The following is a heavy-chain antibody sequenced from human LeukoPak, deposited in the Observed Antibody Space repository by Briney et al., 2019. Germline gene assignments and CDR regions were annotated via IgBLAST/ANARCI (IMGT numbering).Heavy chain of an antibody. Sequence: SETLSLTCTVSGGSISSYYWSWIRQPAGKGLEWIGRIYTSGSTNYNPSLKSRVTMSVDTSKNQFSLKLSSVTAADTAVYYCARRFGTTTVAYDAFDIWGQGTMVTVSS. CDR1: GGSISSYY. J-gene: IGHJ3*02. CDR2: IYTSGST. V-gene: IGHV4-4*07. CDR3: ARRFGTTTVAYDAFDI. D-gene: IGHD4-23*01.